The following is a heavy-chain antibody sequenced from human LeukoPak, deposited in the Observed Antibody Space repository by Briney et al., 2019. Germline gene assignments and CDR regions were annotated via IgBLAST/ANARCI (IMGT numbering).Heavy chain of an antibody. CDR1: GGSISSYY. J-gene: IGHJ4*02. CDR3: ASNTGTVFDY. V-gene: IGHV4-59*01. Sequence: PSETLSLTCTVSGGSISSYYWSWIRQPPGQGLEWIGYVYYSGSTEYNPSLRSRVTISLEMSKHQFSLNLTSVTAADTAVYYCASNTGTVFDYWGQGALVTVSS. D-gene: IGHD7-27*01. CDR2: VYYSGST.